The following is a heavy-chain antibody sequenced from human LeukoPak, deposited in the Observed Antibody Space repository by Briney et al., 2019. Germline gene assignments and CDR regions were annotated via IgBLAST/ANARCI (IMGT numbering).Heavy chain of an antibody. CDR1: GYSFTSYW. J-gene: IGHJ4*02. CDR3: ARLLVGATEHNHFDY. Sequence: GESLKISCKGSGYSFTSYWIGWVRQMPGKGLEWMGIIYPGDSDTRYSPSFQGQVTISADKSISTVYLQWSSLKASDTAMYYCARLLVGATEHNHFDYWGQGTLVTVSS. V-gene: IGHV5-51*01. CDR2: IYPGDSDT. D-gene: IGHD1-26*01.